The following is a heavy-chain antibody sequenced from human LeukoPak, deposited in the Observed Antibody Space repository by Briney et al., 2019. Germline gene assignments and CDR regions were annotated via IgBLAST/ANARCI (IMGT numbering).Heavy chain of an antibody. CDR2: IWYDGSNK. CDR3: AKPRARDCSGGSCSHDAFDI. D-gene: IGHD2-15*01. J-gene: IGHJ3*02. CDR1: GFTFSSYG. V-gene: IGHV3-33*06. Sequence: PGRSLRLSCAASGFTFSSYGMHWVRQAPGKGLEWVAVIWYDGSNKYYADSVKGRFTISRDNSKNTLYLQMNSLRAEDTAVYYCAKPRARDCSGGSCSHDAFDIWGRGTMVTVSS.